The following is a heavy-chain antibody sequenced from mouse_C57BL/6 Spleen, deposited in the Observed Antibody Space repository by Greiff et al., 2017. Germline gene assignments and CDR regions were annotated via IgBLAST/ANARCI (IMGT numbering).Heavy chain of an antibody. Sequence: QVQLQQPGAELVKPGASVKLSCKASGYTFTSYWMQWVKQRPGQGLEWIGEIDPSDSYTNYNQKFKGKATLTVDTSSSTAYMQLSSLTSEDSAVYYGARGPDYYGQQGWYFDVWGTGTTVTVSS. D-gene: IGHD1-1*01. CDR1: GYTFTSYW. V-gene: IGHV1-50*01. J-gene: IGHJ1*03. CDR2: IDPSDSYT. CDR3: ARGPDYYGQQGWYFDV.